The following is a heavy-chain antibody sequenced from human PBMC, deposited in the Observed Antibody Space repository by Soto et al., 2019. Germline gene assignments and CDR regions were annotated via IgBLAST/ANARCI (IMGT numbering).Heavy chain of an antibody. CDR1: GGTFSSYA. CDR2: IIPIFGTA. V-gene: IGHV1-69*06. D-gene: IGHD3-22*01. CDR3: ARGSSGYTHFDY. J-gene: IGHJ4*02. Sequence: SVKVSCKASGGTFSSYAISWVRQAPGQGLEWMGGIIPIFGTANYAQKFQGRVTITADKSTSTAYMELSSLRSEDTAVYYCARGSSGYTHFDYWGQGTLVTVSS.